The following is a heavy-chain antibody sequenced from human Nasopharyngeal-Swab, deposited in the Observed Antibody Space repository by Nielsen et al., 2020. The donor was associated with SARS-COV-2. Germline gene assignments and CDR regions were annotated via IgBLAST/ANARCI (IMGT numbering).Heavy chain of an antibody. Sequence: SETLSLTCTVSGGSISSYYWSWIRQPPGKGLEWIGYIYYSGSTNYNPSLKSRITLSVDTSKNQFSLKLSSVTAADTAVYYCARADYYYDSSGYFAGYYFDYWGQGTLVTVSS. V-gene: IGHV4-59*01. CDR3: ARADYYYDSSGYFAGYYFDY. CDR1: GGSISSYY. D-gene: IGHD3-22*01. J-gene: IGHJ4*02. CDR2: IYYSGST.